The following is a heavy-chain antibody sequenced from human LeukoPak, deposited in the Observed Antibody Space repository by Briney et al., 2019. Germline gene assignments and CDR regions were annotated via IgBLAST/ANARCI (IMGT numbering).Heavy chain of an antibody. V-gene: IGHV1-2*02. Sequence: ASVKVSCKASGYTFTGYYMHWVRQAPGQGLEWMGWINPNSGDTNYAQKFQGRVTMTRDTSISTAYMELSRLRSDDTAVYYCARLIELWSGVDYWGQGTLVTVSS. CDR2: INPNSGDT. J-gene: IGHJ4*02. D-gene: IGHD5-18*01. CDR1: GYTFTGYY. CDR3: ARLIELWSGVDY.